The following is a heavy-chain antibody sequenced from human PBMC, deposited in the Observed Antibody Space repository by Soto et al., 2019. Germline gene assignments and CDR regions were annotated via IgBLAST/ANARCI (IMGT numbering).Heavy chain of an antibody. V-gene: IGHV3-21*02. Sequence: EVQLVESGGGLVKPGGSLRLSCAASGFTFRSLTMNWVRQAPGKGLEWVSTISSNSAYIYYTAALRGRFTISRANAKNSLDLEMDSLRAEDTAVYCCTRDASRDSSARGWFDPWGPGTLVTVSS. CDR3: TRDASRDSSARGWFDP. CDR1: GFTFRSLT. D-gene: IGHD6-13*01. J-gene: IGHJ5*02. CDR2: ISSNSAYI.